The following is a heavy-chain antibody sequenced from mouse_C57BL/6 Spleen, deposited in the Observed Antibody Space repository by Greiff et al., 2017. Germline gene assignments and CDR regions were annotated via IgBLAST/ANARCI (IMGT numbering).Heavy chain of an antibody. CDR3: AGSSGSFDY. J-gene: IGHJ2*01. CDR1: GYAFTNYL. D-gene: IGHD3-2*02. V-gene: IGHV1-54*01. CDR2: INPGSGGT. Sequence: QVQLQQSGAELVRPGTSVKVSCKASGYAFTNYLIEWVKQRPGQGLEWIGVINPGSGGTNYNEKFKGKATLTADKSSSTAYMQLSSLTSEDAAVYFCAGSSGSFDYWGQGTTLTVSS.